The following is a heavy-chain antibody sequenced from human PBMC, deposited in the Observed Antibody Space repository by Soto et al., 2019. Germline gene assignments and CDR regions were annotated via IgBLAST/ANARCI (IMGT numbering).Heavy chain of an antibody. CDR3: ARDAPSGGWLEGRFDY. CDR1: GFTFTNYA. J-gene: IGHJ4*02. V-gene: IGHV3-23*01. D-gene: IGHD6-19*01. CDR2: ISGDDGST. Sequence: EVELLESGGDLAQPGGSLRLSCAASGFTFTNYAMNWIRQAPGKGLEWVSSISGDDGSTYYADSVKGRFTISRDDSEDTVFLQMDRLRVEDTAFYFCARDAPSGGWLEGRFDYWGRGTLVTVSS.